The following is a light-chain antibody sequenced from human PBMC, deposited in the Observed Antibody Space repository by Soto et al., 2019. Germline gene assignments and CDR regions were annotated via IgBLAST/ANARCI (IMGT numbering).Light chain of an antibody. CDR1: SSDVGGYNH. CDR2: DVT. V-gene: IGLV2-14*03. J-gene: IGLJ1*01. CDR3: SSYTRSTIYV. Sequence: LTQPASVSGSPGQSITISCTGTSSDVGGYNHVSWYQHYPGKAPKLIIYDVTNRPSGVSSRFSGSKSGNTASLTISLLHVEEEADYFCSSYTRSTIYVLGTGTKVTVL.